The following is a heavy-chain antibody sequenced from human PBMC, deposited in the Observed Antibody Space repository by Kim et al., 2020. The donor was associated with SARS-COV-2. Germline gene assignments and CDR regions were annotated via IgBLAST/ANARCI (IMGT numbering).Heavy chain of an antibody. D-gene: IGHD3-10*01. J-gene: IGHJ4*02. CDR3: AKVGEGNGTMIRMRPYDY. V-gene: IGHV3-23*01. Sequence: KGRFTISRDKSKNTLYLQMNSLRAEDTAVYYCAKVGEGNGTMIRMRPYDYWGQGTLVTVSS.